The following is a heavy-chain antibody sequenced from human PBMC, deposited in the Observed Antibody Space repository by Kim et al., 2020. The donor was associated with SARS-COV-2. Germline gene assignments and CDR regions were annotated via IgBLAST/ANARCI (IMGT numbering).Heavy chain of an antibody. Sequence: GGSLRLSCAVSGITFSRYGMHWVRQAPGKGLEWVSMISYDGSNIFYVDFVKGRFTVSRDNSKNMLYLQMNSLRAEDTAVYYCARDRHSSGWWDFDYWGQGTLVTVSS. CDR1: GITFSRYG. D-gene: IGHD6-19*01. V-gene: IGHV3-30*03. J-gene: IGHJ4*02. CDR3: ARDRHSSGWWDFDY. CDR2: ISYDGSNI.